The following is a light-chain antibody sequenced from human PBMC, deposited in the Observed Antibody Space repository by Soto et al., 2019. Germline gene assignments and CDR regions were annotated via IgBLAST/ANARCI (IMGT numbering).Light chain of an antibody. CDR3: QSYDSSLSGVV. V-gene: IGLV1-40*01. CDR2: GNS. CDR1: SSNIGAGYD. Sequence: QSVLTQPPSVSGAPGQRVTISCTGSSSNIGAGYDVHWYQQLPGTAPKLLIYGNSNRPSGVPDRFSGSKSGPSASLAITGLQAEDEADYYGQSYDSSLSGVVFGGGTKLTVL. J-gene: IGLJ2*01.